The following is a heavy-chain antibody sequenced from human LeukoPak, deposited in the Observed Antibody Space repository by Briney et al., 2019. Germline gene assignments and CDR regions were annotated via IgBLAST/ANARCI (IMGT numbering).Heavy chain of an antibody. D-gene: IGHD6-13*01. CDR2: IYVSGST. Sequence: ASEALSLTCTVSDGSISNYYWTWIRHPAGKGLEWIGRIYVSGSTNYNPSLKSRVTISVDTSKDQFSLKLNSVTAADTAVYCCARGSSWYDYWGQGTLVTVSS. J-gene: IGHJ4*02. V-gene: IGHV4-4*07. CDR1: DGSISNYY. CDR3: ARGSSWYDY.